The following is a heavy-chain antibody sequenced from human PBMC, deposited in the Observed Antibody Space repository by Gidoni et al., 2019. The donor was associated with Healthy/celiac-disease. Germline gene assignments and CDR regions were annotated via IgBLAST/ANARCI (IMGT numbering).Heavy chain of an antibody. D-gene: IGHD2-15*01. CDR3: ARGGDLDFSGGSCYLGAFDI. V-gene: IGHV1-8*01. J-gene: IGHJ3*02. Sequence: VQLVQSGAEVKKPGASVKVSCKASGYPFTSYDINWVRQATGQGLEWRGWMNPTSGNTGYAQKFQGRVTMTTNTAISTAYMELSSLRSEDTAVYYCARGGDLDFSGGSCYLGAFDIWGQGTMVTVSS. CDR1: GYPFTSYD. CDR2: MNPTSGNT.